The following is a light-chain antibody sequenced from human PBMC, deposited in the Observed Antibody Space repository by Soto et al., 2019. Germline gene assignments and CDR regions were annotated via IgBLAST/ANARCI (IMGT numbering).Light chain of an antibody. Sequence: EIVLTQSPGTLSSSPGERATLSCRASQSVSSSYLAWYQQKPGQAPRLLIYAVSSRATGIPDRFSGSESGTDFNLTIRRLAPEDFAVYYCQHYGNSPPYTFGQGTKVDIK. CDR3: QHYGNSPPYT. CDR1: QSVSSSY. V-gene: IGKV3-20*01. J-gene: IGKJ2*01. CDR2: AVS.